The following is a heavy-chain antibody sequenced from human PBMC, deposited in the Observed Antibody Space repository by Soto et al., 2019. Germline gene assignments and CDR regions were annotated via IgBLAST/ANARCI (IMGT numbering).Heavy chain of an antibody. Sequence: QVQLQESGPGLVKPSETLSLTCTVSGGSVSSGTHYWSWIRQPPGKGLEWIGYIYYSGSTNYNPSLKSRVTLSIDTSKYQFSLNLSSVTAADTAVYYCARLLYYYDSSGYYGRHFDYWGQGTLATVSS. CDR1: GGSVSSGTHY. CDR2: IYYSGST. CDR3: ARLLYYYDSSGYYGRHFDY. D-gene: IGHD3-22*01. J-gene: IGHJ4*02. V-gene: IGHV4-61*01.